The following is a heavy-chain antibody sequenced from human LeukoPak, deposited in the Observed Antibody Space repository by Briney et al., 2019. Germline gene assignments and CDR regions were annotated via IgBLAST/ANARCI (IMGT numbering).Heavy chain of an antibody. J-gene: IGHJ4*02. CDR3: AKRGEDPVDLDY. CDR1: GFTFSSHG. D-gene: IGHD3-16*01. CDR2: ITGSGDRT. Sequence: GGSLRLSCAASGFTFSSHGMNWVRQAPGKGLEWVSAITGSGDRTYYTDSVRGRFTVSRDNSKNTLYLQMNGLRAEDTAVYYCAKRGEDPVDLDYWGQGTLVTVSS. V-gene: IGHV3-23*01.